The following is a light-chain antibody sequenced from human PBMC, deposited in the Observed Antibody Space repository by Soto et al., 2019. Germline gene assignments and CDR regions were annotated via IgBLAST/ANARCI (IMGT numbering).Light chain of an antibody. CDR2: AAS. CDR3: QQVHTYPYT. CDR1: QGITSY. V-gene: IGKV1-9*01. J-gene: IGKJ2*01. Sequence: DIQLTQSPSFLSASVGDRVTITCRASQGITSYLAWYQQKRGKAPKLLIYAASTLQSGVPSRFSGSGSGTEFTLTISSLQPEDFATYYCQQVHTYPYTFGQGAKLEIK.